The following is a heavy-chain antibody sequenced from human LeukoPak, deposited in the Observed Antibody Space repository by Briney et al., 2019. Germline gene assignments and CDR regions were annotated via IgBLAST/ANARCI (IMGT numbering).Heavy chain of an antibody. V-gene: IGHV4-39*02. CDR2: IYYSGST. J-gene: IGHJ3*02. Sequence: PSETLSLTCTVSGGSISSSSYYWGWIRQPPGKGLEWIGSIYYSGSTYYNPSLKSRVTISVDTSKNQFSLKLSSVTAADTAVYYCAGEAYDSSGYEAFDIWGQGPMVTVSS. CDR1: GGSISSSSYY. CDR3: AGEAYDSSGYEAFDI. D-gene: IGHD3-22*01.